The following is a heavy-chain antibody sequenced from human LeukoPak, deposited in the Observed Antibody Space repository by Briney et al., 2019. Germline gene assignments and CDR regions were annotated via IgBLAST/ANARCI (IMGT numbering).Heavy chain of an antibody. D-gene: IGHD3/OR15-3a*01. J-gene: IGHJ4*02. CDR3: VKGRDFYFDY. Sequence: GGSLRLSCAASGFTFSDYGMHWIRQAPGKGLEWVTFIRYDGSKKYYADSVKGRFTFSRDNSKNMLYLQMDSLRADDTAIYYCVKGRDFYFDYRGQGTLVTVSS. V-gene: IGHV3-30*02. CDR2: IRYDGSKK. CDR1: GFTFSDYG.